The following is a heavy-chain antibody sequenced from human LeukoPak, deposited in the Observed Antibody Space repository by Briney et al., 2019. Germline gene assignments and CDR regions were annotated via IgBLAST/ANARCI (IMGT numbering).Heavy chain of an antibody. CDR2: ISGGGGDI. V-gene: IGHV3-23*01. D-gene: IGHD1-26*01. CDR3: ARSYVGADRYFDY. J-gene: IGHJ4*02. CDR1: GFTFSTYA. Sequence: GGSLRLSCAASGFTFSTYAMSWVRQAPGKGLEWVSAISGGGGDIYYADSVKGRFTISRDNSKNTLYLQMNSLRAEDTAVYCCARSYVGADRYFDYWGQGTLVTVSS.